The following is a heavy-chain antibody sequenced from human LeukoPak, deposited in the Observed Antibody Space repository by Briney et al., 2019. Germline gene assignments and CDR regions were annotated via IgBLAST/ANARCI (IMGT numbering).Heavy chain of an antibody. CDR1: GFSLSSYR. CDR2: ISSTSSSI. V-gene: IGHV3-21*04. J-gene: IGHJ3*02. Sequence: PGGPLRLSCAASGFSLSSYRMNWVRQAPGKGLEWISSISSTSSSIYYADSVKGRFTISRDNAKNSLYLQMNSLRAEDTAVYYCAKDREYSYVYDAFDIWGQGTLVTVSS. D-gene: IGHD3-16*01. CDR3: AKDREYSYVYDAFDI.